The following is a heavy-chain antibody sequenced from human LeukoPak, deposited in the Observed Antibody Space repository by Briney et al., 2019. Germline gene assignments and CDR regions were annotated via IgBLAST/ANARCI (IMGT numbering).Heavy chain of an antibody. J-gene: IGHJ3*02. D-gene: IGHD2-2*01. CDR3: ARVGCSSTSCYLDDAFDI. CDR1: GGSISSYY. CDR2: IYYSGST. V-gene: IGHV4-59*12. Sequence: SETLSLTCTVSGGSISSYYWSWIRQPPGKGLEWIGYIYYSGSTNYNPSLKSRVTISVDTSKNQFSLKLSSVTAADTAVYYCARVGCSSTSCYLDDAFDIWGQGTMVTVSS.